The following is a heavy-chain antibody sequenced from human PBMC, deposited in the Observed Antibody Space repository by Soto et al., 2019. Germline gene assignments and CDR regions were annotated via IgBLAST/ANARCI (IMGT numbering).Heavy chain of an antibody. V-gene: IGHV1-2*02. CDR3: ARRGTMVRGFYYYCGMDV. J-gene: IGHJ6*02. CDR2: INRNSGGT. D-gene: IGHD3-10*01. CDR1: GYTFTGYY. Sequence: QVQLVQSGAEVKKPGASVKVSCKASGYTFTGYYMHWVRQAPGQGLEGMGGINRNSGGTNYAQKFQGRVTMTRETSISTAYMELCRLRSHDTAVYYCARRGTMVRGFYYYCGMDVWGQGTTVTVSS.